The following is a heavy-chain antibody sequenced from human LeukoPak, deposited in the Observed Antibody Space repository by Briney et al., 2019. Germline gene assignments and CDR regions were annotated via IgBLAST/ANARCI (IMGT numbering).Heavy chain of an antibody. CDR2: ISYDGSNK. CDR1: GFTFSSYS. J-gene: IGHJ6*02. V-gene: IGHV3-30*18. CDR3: AKEGPAAPTWRMDV. Sequence: PGGSLRLSCAASGFTFSSYSMNWVRQAPGKGLEWVAVISYDGSNKYYADSVKGRFTISRDNSKNTLYLQMNSLRAEDTAVYYCAKEGPAAPTWRMDVWGQGTTVTVSS. D-gene: IGHD2-2*01.